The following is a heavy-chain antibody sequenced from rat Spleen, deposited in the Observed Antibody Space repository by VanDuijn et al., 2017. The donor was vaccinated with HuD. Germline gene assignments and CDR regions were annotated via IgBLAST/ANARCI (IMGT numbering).Heavy chain of an antibody. V-gene: IGHV2S63*01. J-gene: IGHJ3*01. CDR1: GFSLTDYS. CDR3: IRESLPGSKSHWFVY. Sequence: EVQLKESGPGLVQPSQTLSLTCTVSGFSLTDYSVHWVRQPPGKGPEGMGRMWYDGDTAYNAALKSRLSISRDTSKNQVLLEMNSLQTEDTAIYFCIRESLPGSKSHWFVYWGQGTLVTVSS. D-gene: IGHD1-4*01. CDR2: MWYDGDT.